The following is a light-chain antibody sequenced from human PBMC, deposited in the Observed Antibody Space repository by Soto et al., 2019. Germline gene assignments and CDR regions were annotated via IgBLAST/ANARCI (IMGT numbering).Light chain of an antibody. V-gene: IGLV1-40*01. CDR1: SSNIGAGYD. CDR2: GNS. J-gene: IGLJ7*01. CDR3: QSYDSSLSVV. Sequence: QTVVTQPPSVSGAPGQRVTISCTWSSSNIGAGYDVHWYQQLPGTAPKLLIYGNSNRPSGVPDRFSGSKSGTSASLAITGLQAEDEADYYCQSYDSSLSVVFGTGTQLTVL.